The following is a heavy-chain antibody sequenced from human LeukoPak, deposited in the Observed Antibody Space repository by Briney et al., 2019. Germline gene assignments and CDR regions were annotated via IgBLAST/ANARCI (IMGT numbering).Heavy chain of an antibody. CDR2: IHYSGTT. CDR3: ARRYHFLSGSYYPFDF. J-gene: IGHJ4*02. D-gene: IGHD3-10*01. CDR1: GGSISDNDYS. Sequence: SETLSLTCNVSGGSISDNDYSWDWISQPPGKGLEWMGCIHYSGTTYSNPSRKSRISISVDTSKSQFSLKLRSVTAADTAVYYCARRYHFLSGSYYPFDFWGQGTLVTVTS. V-gene: IGHV4-39*01.